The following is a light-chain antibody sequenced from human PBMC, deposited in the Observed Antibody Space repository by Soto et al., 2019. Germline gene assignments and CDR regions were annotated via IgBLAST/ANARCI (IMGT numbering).Light chain of an antibody. V-gene: IGKV3-11*01. CDR1: QSVSSY. J-gene: IGKJ4*01. CDR3: QQRSNWLLT. CDR2: DSS. Sequence: EIVLAQFPATLSLSPGEGATLSCRASQSVSSYLAWYQQKRGQAPRLLIYDSSNRATGIPARFSGSGSGTDFCLTISSLEPEDFAVYYCQQRSNWLLTFGGGTKVEIK.